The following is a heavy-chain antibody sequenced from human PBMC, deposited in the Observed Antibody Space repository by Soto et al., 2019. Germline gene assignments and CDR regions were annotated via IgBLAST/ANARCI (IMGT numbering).Heavy chain of an antibody. CDR3: ARRTVEPTATLDAFDI. CDR2: MYYSGST. CDR1: GGSISSSTFY. V-gene: IGHV4-39*01. J-gene: IGHJ3*02. Sequence: QLQLQESGPGLVKPSETLSLTCIVSGGSISSSTFYWGWISQPPGKGLEWVGSMYYSGSTYYNPSLKSRVTISVDTSKNQFSLKLSSVTAADTAVYYCARRTVEPTATLDAFDIWGQGTMVTVSS. D-gene: IGHD1-1*01.